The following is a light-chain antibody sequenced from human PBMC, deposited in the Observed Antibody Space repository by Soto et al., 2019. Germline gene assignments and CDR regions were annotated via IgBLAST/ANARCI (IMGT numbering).Light chain of an antibody. J-gene: IGKJ1*01. CDR3: QQFGSSPLWT. Sequence: EIVMTQSPATLSVSPGERATLSCRASQSVYNNLAWYQQKPGQAPRLLIYGAYSRATGIPDRFSGSGSGTDFTLTISRLEPEDFAVYYCQQFGSSPLWTFGQGTKVEIK. V-gene: IGKV3-20*01. CDR1: QSVYNN. CDR2: GAY.